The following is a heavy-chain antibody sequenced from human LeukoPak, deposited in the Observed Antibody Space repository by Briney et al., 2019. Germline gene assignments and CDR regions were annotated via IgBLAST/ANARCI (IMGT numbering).Heavy chain of an antibody. J-gene: IGHJ4*02. CDR2: INHSGST. Sequence: SETLSLTCAVYGGSFSGYYWSWIRQPPGKGLEWIGEINHSGSTNYNPSLKSRVTISVDTSKNQFSLKLSSATAADTAVYYCARWVTGLDYWGQGTLVTVSS. V-gene: IGHV4-34*01. CDR3: ARWVTGLDY. CDR1: GGSFSGYY. D-gene: IGHD2-21*02.